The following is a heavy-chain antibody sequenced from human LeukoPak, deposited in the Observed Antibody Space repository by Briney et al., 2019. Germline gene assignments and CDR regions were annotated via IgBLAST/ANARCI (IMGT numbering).Heavy chain of an antibody. CDR1: GFTFSSYG. Sequence: GGSLRLSCAASGFTFSSYGMSWVRQAPGKGLEWVSAISGSGGSTYYADSVKGRFTISRDSSKNTLYLQMNSLRAEDTAVYYCAKVHGYYDILTGYSDIWGQGTLVTVSS. CDR3: AKVHGYYDILTGYSDI. CDR2: ISGSGGST. V-gene: IGHV3-23*01. D-gene: IGHD3-9*01. J-gene: IGHJ4*02.